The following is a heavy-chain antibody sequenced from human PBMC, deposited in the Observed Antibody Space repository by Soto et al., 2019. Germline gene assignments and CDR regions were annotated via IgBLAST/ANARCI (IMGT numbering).Heavy chain of an antibody. CDR1: SGSISSSNW. J-gene: IGHJ4*02. Sequence: ASETLSLTCAVSSGSISSSNWWSWVRQPPGKGLEWIGEIYHSGSTNYNPSLKSRVTISVDKSKNQFSLKLSSVTAADTAVYYCARESTRSSSWYRGIFGFDYWGQGTLVTVSS. D-gene: IGHD6-13*01. CDR3: ARESTRSSSWYRGIFGFDY. CDR2: IYHSGST. V-gene: IGHV4-4*02.